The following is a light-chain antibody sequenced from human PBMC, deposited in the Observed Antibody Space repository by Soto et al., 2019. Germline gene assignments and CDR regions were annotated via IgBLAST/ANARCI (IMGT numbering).Light chain of an antibody. Sequence: DIQLTQSPSFLSASVGDRITITCRASQGVGRDLAWYQQKPGEAPKLLISAASSLQGGVPSRFSGSGSGTEFTLTISYLQPEDFATYYCQQLYDYPLTFGGGIKVEIK. CDR2: AAS. CDR1: QGVGRD. CDR3: QQLYDYPLT. J-gene: IGKJ4*01. V-gene: IGKV1-9*01.